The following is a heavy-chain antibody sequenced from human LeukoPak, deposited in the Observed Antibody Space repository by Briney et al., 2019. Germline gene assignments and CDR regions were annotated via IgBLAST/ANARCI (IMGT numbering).Heavy chain of an antibody. V-gene: IGHV3-7*01. D-gene: IGHD6-19*01. CDR2: IKQDGSEK. CDR1: GFTFSKFP. Sequence: GGSLRLSCAASGFTFSKFPMGWVRQAPGKGLEWVANIKQDGSEKYYVDSVKGRFTISRDNAKNSLYLQMNSLRAEDTAVYYCARGMGSGWRPYYFDYWGQGTLVGVSS. J-gene: IGHJ4*02. CDR3: ARGMGSGWRPYYFDY.